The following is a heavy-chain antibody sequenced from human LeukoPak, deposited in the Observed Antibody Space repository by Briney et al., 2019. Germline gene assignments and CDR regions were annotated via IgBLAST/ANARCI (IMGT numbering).Heavy chain of an antibody. CDR3: ARVPRSYYYYYYMDV. CDR2: IYYSGSS. Sequence: SSETLSLTCNVSGGSINSYHWSWIRQPPGKGLEWIGYIYYSGSSNYNPSLKSRVTISVDTSKNQFSLKLSSVTAADTAVYYCARVPRSYYYYYYMDVWGKGTTVTVSS. CDR1: GGSINSYH. J-gene: IGHJ6*03. V-gene: IGHV4-59*01.